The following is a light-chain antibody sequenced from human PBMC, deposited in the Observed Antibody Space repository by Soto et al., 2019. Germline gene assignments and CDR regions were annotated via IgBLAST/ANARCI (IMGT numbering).Light chain of an antibody. CDR1: QSVSSN. CDR3: QEGTYWPA. Sequence: EIVMTQSPATLSVSPGERATLSCRASQSVSSNLAWYQQKPGQAPRLLIYGASTRATGIPARFSGSGSGTEFTLTISSLEPEDFAVYYCQEGTYWPAFGGGTKVEIK. CDR2: GAS. J-gene: IGKJ4*01. V-gene: IGKV3-15*01.